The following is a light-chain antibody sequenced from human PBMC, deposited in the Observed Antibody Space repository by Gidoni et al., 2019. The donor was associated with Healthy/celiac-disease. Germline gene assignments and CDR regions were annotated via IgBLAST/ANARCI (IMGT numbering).Light chain of an antibody. J-gene: IGKJ2*01. V-gene: IGKV1-39*01. CDR3: QQSYSTPPYT. CDR1: QSISSY. CDR2: AAS. Sequence: DIQMTPSPSSLSATVGDRVTITCLASQSISSYLHWYHQKPGKAPKLLIYAASSLQSGVPSRFSGSGSVTDFTLTISSLQPEDFATYYCQQSYSTPPYTFXQXTKLEIK.